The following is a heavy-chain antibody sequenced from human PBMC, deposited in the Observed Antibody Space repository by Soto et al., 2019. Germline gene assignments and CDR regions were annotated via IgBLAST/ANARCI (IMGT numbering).Heavy chain of an antibody. CDR3: ARDSITMVRGGTPLYGMDV. Sequence: SETLSITCAVYGGSFSCYYLSWIRQPTGKGLEWIGEINHSGSTNYNPSLKSRVTISVDTSKNQFSLKLSSVTAEDTAVYYCARDSITMVRGGTPLYGMDVWGQGTTVTVSS. V-gene: IGHV4-34*01. CDR1: GGSFSCYY. J-gene: IGHJ6*02. D-gene: IGHD3-10*01. CDR2: INHSGST.